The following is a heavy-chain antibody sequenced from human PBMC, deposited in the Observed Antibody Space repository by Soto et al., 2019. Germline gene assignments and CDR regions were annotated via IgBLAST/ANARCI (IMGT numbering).Heavy chain of an antibody. V-gene: IGHV1-8*01. CDR2: MNPNSGNT. D-gene: IGHD6-13*01. Sequence: QVQLVQSGAEVKKPGASVKVSCKASGYTFTSYDINWVRQATGQGLEWMGWMNPNSGNTGYAQKFQGRVTMTRNTSISTAYIELSXLXSXDXXXYXXXXXXXXWYLYWGQGTLVTVSS. CDR1: GYTFTSYD. J-gene: IGHJ4*02. CDR3: XXXXXXWYLY.